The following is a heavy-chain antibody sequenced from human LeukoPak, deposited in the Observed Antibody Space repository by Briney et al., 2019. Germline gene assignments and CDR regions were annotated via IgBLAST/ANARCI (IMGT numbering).Heavy chain of an antibody. CDR1: GGSFSGYY. CDR2: INHSGST. D-gene: IGHD2-15*01. V-gene: IGHV4-34*01. J-gene: IGHJ6*02. CDR3: ARGLGGCSGGSCYSGYYYGMDV. Sequence: PSETLSLTCAVYGGSFSGYYWSWIRQPPGKGLEWIGEINHSGSTNYNPSLKSRVTISVDTSKNQFSLKLSSVTAADTAVYYCARGLGGCSGGSCYSGYYYGMDVWGQGTTVTVSS.